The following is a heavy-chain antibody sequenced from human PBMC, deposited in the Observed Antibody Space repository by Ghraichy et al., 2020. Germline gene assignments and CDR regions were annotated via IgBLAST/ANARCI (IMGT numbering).Heavy chain of an antibody. CDR1: GFTVSSNY. J-gene: IGHJ4*02. V-gene: IGHV3-53*01. Sequence: GGSLRLSCAASGFTVSSNYMSWVRQAPGKGLEWVSVIYSGGSTYYADSVKGRFTISRDNSNNTLYLQMNSLRAEDTAVYYCARGWGGDYNFGYWGQGTLVTVSS. D-gene: IGHD4-17*01. CDR3: ARGWGGDYNFGY. CDR2: IYSGGST.